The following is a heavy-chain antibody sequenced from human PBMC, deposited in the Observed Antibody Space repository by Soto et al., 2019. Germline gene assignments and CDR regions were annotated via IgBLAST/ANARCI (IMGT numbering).Heavy chain of an antibody. CDR3: ARKLYDYVWGSYRRTFDY. CDR2: INHSGST. CDR1: GGSFSGYY. D-gene: IGHD3-16*02. J-gene: IGHJ4*02. V-gene: IGHV4-34*01. Sequence: QVQLQQWGAGLLKPSETLSLTCAVYGGSFSGYYWSWIRQPPGKGLEWIGEINHSGSTNYNPSLKGRVTISVDTSKNQFSLKLSSVTAADTAVYYCARKLYDYVWGSYRRTFDYWGQGTLVTVSS.